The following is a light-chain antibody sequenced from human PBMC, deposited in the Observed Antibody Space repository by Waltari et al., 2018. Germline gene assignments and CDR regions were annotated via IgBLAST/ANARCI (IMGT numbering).Light chain of an antibody. CDR2: DVS. CDR3: NSYTTGSTLTVI. CDR1: SSDIGNYNF. Sequence: QSALTQPASVSGSPGQSITLPCPGTSSDIGNYNFVSWYQQHPGKAPKLIIYDVSNRPSGVSNRFSGSWSGNTASLTISGLQAEDEADYYCNSYTTGSTLTVIFGGGTKLTVL. V-gene: IGLV2-14*03. J-gene: IGLJ2*01.